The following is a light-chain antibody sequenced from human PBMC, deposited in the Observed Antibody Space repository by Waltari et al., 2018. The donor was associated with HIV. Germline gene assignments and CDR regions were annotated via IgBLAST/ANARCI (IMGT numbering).Light chain of an antibody. CDR2: NVS. Sequence: DVVVTQSPLSLPVTLGQPASISCRSNQSLVHSNGNTYLGWFRQRPGQSPRRLIYNVSKRGSGVPDRFSGSGSGTDFTLRISRVEAEDVGVYYCMQGTHVPRTFGQGTKVEIK. V-gene: IGKV2-30*02. CDR1: QSLVHSNGNTY. CDR3: MQGTHVPRT. J-gene: IGKJ1*01.